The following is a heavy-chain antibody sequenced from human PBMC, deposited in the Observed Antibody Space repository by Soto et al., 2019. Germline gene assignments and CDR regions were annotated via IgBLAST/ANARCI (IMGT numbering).Heavy chain of an antibody. CDR2: IGSSGGTT. CDR1: GFTFSNYA. CDR3: GKDPNGDYLGAFAI. D-gene: IGHD2-21*02. J-gene: IGHJ3*02. V-gene: IGHV3-23*01. Sequence: GGSLRLSCAASGFTFSNYAMSWVRQAPGKGLEWVSGIGSSGGTTHLADSVKGRFTISRDNSKNTLYLQMNSLRVEDTAVYYCGKDPNGDYLGAFAIWGQGTMVTVSS.